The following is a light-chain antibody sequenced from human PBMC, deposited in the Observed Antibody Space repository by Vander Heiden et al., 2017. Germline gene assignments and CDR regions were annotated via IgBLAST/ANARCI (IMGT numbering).Light chain of an antibody. CDR2: DDT. CDR1: NLGGQS. Sequence: SDLLTHAPSVSVAPGQTARISCGGDNLGGQSVHWYQQKPGQAPVLVVYDDTKRPSGSPERLSASRSGNTATLTISRVEAGDEADYYCQVWDSRSTHYVFGTGTKVTVL. J-gene: IGLJ1*01. V-gene: IGLV3-21*02. CDR3: QVWDSRSTHYV.